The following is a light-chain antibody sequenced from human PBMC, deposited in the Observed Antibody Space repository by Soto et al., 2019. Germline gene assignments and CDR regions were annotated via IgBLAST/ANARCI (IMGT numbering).Light chain of an antibody. J-gene: IGKJ2*01. Sequence: DIQMTQSPSTLSASVGDRVTITCRASQSISSWLAWYQQKPGKAPKILVNKASSLESGVPSRFSGSGSGTEFTLTISSLQPDDFATYYCQQSNVYYTFGQGTKLEIK. V-gene: IGKV1-5*03. CDR1: QSISSW. CDR2: KAS. CDR3: QQSNVYYT.